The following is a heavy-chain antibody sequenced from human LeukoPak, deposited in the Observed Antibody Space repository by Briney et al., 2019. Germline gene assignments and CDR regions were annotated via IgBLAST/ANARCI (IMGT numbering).Heavy chain of an antibody. D-gene: IGHD6-19*01. J-gene: IGHJ5*02. CDR3: ARDKGYSSGSNQFDP. CDR1: GYTFTSYD. CDR2: MNPNSGNT. Sequence: ASVKASCKASGYTFTSYDINWVRQATGQGLEWMGWMNPNSGNTGYAQKFQGRVTMTRNTSISTAYMELSSLRSEDTAVYYCARDKGYSSGSNQFDPWGQGTLVTVSS. V-gene: IGHV1-8*01.